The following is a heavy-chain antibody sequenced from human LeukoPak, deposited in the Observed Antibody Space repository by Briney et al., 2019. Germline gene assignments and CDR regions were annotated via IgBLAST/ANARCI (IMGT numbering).Heavy chain of an antibody. CDR3: ARQISDGYYCYIDV. CDR1: GGSISSSHYY. J-gene: IGHJ6*03. CDR2: IYYSGTT. D-gene: IGHD3-22*01. V-gene: IGHV4-39*01. Sequence: SESLSLTCTVSGGSISSSHYYWGWIRQSQGKGLEWIGPIYYSGTTYYNPSLESRVTISDDTCKNHYSLTLSSVTAADTAVYYCARQISDGYYCYIDVWGKGTTVTVS.